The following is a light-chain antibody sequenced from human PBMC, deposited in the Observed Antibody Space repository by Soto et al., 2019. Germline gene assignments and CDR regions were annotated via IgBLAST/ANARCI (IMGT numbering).Light chain of an antibody. CDR1: SSNIGSYT. J-gene: IGLJ1*01. CDR3: AAWDDSLHGYV. Sequence: QSVLIQPPSASGTPGQRVTVSCSGGSSNIGSYTVNWYQQLPGAAPKLLIYSNSQRPSGVPDRFSASKSGTSASLVISGLQSEDEAEYYCAAWDDSLHGYVFGPGTKRTVL. V-gene: IGLV1-44*01. CDR2: SNS.